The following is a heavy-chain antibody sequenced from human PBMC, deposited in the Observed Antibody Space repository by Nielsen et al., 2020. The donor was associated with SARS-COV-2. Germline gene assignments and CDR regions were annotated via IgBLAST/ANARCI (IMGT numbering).Heavy chain of an antibody. Sequence: WIRQPPGKGLEWVSVVYSGGSKYYADSVKGRFTISRDNSKNMLYLQMNSLRAEDTAVYYCARAAGYCSGGSCYSGGWFDPWGQGTLVTVSS. D-gene: IGHD2-15*01. CDR3: ARAAGYCSGGSCYSGGWFDP. V-gene: IGHV3-66*01. J-gene: IGHJ5*02. CDR2: VYSGGSK.